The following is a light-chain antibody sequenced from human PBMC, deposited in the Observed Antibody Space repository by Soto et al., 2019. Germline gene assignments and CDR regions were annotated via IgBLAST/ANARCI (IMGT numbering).Light chain of an antibody. CDR2: EVT. CDR1: SNDVGGDDY. CDR3: CSFAGRNTNHV. J-gene: IGLJ1*01. Sequence: QSALSQPPSACGSPGQSVTISSTGTSNDVGGDDYVSWYQQHPGKAPKLIIYEVTTRPSGHPDRCSGSKAVNTASLTVSGLQAEDEADNWRCSFAGRNTNHVFGGGTKV. V-gene: IGLV2-8*01.